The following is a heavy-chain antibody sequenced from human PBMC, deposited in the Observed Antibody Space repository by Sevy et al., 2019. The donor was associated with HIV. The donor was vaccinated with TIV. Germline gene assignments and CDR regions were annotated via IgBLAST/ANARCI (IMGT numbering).Heavy chain of an antibody. CDR2: MYHSGST. CDR1: GGSISSGGYS. V-gene: IGHV4-30-2*01. CDR3: ARGDPSNAFDY. D-gene: IGHD2-8*01. Sequence: SETLSLTCAVSGGSISSGGYSWSWIRQPPGKGLEWIGYMYHSGSTYYNPSLKSRVTISVDRSKNQFSLRLSSVTAADTAVYYCARGDPSNAFDYWGQEPWSPSPQ. J-gene: IGHJ4*01.